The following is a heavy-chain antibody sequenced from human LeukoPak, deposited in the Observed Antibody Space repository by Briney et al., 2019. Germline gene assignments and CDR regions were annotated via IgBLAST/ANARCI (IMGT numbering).Heavy chain of an antibody. CDR3: ARRRKLAAAEGVDY. CDR1: GGSISSNSYY. Sequence: QPSETLSITCTVSGGSISSNSYYWGWIRPPPAQRLEWLWSIYYSGSTYYNPSLKSRVTISVDTSKNQFSLKLSSVTAADTAVYYCARRRKLAAAEGVDYWGQGTLVTVSS. CDR2: IYYSGST. D-gene: IGHD6-13*01. V-gene: IGHV4-39*01. J-gene: IGHJ4*02.